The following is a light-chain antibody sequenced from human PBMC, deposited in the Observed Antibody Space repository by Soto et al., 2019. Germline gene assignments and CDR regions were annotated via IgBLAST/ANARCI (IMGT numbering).Light chain of an antibody. J-gene: IGKJ1*01. Sequence: DIQMTQSPSSLSASVGDRVTITCRTSQSISRYLNWYQQKPGRAPKLLIYGASTLESGVPSRFSGSGSGTDFTLTISSLQPEDIATYYCQQYDNLPWTFGQGTKVDIK. CDR2: GAS. V-gene: IGKV1-33*01. CDR1: QSISRY. CDR3: QQYDNLPWT.